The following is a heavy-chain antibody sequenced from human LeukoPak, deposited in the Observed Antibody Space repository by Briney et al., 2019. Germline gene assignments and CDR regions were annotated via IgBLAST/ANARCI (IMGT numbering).Heavy chain of an antibody. Sequence: GGSLRLSCAASGFTFSSYWMSWVRQAPGKGLEWVANIKQDGSEKYYVDSVKGRFTISRDNDKNSLYLQMNSLRAEDTAVYYCARDGTMVRGVYYGTDVWGKGTTVTVSS. CDR3: ARDGTMVRGVYYGTDV. V-gene: IGHV3-7*03. J-gene: IGHJ6*04. D-gene: IGHD3-10*01. CDR1: GFTFSSYW. CDR2: IKQDGSEK.